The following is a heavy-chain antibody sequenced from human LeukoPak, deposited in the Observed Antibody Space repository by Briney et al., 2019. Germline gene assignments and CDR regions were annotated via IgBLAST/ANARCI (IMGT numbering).Heavy chain of an antibody. CDR1: GYTFTSYG. J-gene: IGHJ3*02. D-gene: IGHD4-17*01. CDR2: ISAYNGNT. V-gene: IGHV1-18*01. Sequence: ASVKVSCKASGYTFTSYGISWVRQAPGQGLEWMGWISAYNGNTNYAQKLQGRVTMTTDTSTSTAYMELRSLRSDDTAVYYCATGFGDYEVHDAFDIWGQGTMVTVSS. CDR3: ATGFGDYEVHDAFDI.